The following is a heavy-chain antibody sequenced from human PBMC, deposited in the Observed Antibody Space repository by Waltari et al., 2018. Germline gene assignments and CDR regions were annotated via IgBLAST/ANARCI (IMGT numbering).Heavy chain of an antibody. Sequence: EVQLVESGGGLVQPGGSLRLSCAASGFTFSNYWMSWVRQAPGKGVEWVASIKQDGSEKYYVDSVKGRFTISRDNAKNSLYLQMNSLRAEDTAVYYCARGTWFGELTFPNLDYWGQGTLVTVSS. CDR2: IKQDGSEK. CDR1: GFTFSNYW. J-gene: IGHJ4*02. CDR3: ARGTWFGELTFPNLDY. D-gene: IGHD3-10*01. V-gene: IGHV3-7*01.